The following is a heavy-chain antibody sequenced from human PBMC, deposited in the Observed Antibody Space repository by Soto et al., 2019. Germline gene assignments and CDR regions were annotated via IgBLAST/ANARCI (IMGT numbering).Heavy chain of an antibody. CDR3: ARWSFLDY. D-gene: IGHD1-26*01. Sequence: EVQLLESGGGLVRPGGSLRLSCAASGFSFTSYALSWVRQAPGKGLEWGSTISGSDGKTYYADSVKGRFSISRDTSKTTLYLQMNSLRVEDTAVYYCARWSFLDYWGQGTRVTVS. CDR1: GFSFTSYA. CDR2: ISGSDGKT. J-gene: IGHJ4*02. V-gene: IGHV3-23*01.